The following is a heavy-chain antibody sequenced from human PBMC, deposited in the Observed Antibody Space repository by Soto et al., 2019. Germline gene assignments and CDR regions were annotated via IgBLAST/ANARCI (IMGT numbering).Heavy chain of an antibody. V-gene: IGHV1-8*01. Sequence: QVQLVQSGAEVKKPGASVKVSSKASGYTFTSYDINWVRQATGQGLEWMGWMNPNSGNTGYAQKFQGRVTMTRNTSISTAYMELSSLRSEDTAVYYCARGRILDYGDYLDFDYWGQGTLVTVSS. CDR2: MNPNSGNT. J-gene: IGHJ4*02. CDR3: ARGRILDYGDYLDFDY. D-gene: IGHD4-17*01. CDR1: GYTFTSYD.